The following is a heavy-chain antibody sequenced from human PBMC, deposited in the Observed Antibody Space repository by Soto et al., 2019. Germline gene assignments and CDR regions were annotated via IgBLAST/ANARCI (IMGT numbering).Heavy chain of an antibody. J-gene: IGHJ4*02. CDR2: FDPEDGET. CDR3: ARVHKPYYDILTGYSPPQY. D-gene: IGHD3-9*01. Sequence: GASVKVSFKVSGYTLTELSMHWVRQAPGKGLEWMGGFDPEDGETIYAQKFQGRVTITADESTSTAYMELSSLRSEDTAVYYCARVHKPYYDILTGYSPPQYWGQGTLVTVSS. V-gene: IGHV1-24*01. CDR1: GYTLTELS.